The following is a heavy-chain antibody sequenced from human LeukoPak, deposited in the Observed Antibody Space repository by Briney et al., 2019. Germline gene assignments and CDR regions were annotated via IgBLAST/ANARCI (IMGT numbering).Heavy chain of an antibody. CDR3: ARDDNFQFDS. CDR2: INPNTGGT. J-gene: IGHJ4*02. Sequence: ASVKVSCKASGYTFTAYYMHWVRQAPGQGLEWMGWINPNTGGTNYAPKFQGRVTMTRDTSISTAYMVLSSLTFDDTAVHYCARDDNFQFDSWGQGTLVTVSS. V-gene: IGHV1-2*02. D-gene: IGHD1-1*01. CDR1: GYTFTAYY.